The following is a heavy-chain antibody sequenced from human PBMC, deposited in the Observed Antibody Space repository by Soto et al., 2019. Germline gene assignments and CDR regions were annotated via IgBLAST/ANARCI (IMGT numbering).Heavy chain of an antibody. D-gene: IGHD6-19*01. CDR2: TYYRSKWYN. CDR1: GDSVSSNSAA. V-gene: IGHV6-1*01. J-gene: IGHJ4*02. Sequence: SQTLSLTCAISGDSVSSNSAAWNWIRQSPSRGLEWLGRTYYRSKWYNDYAVSVKSRITINPDTSKNQFSLQLNSVTPEDTAVYYCARGGRAAVAGKGGLDYWGQGILVTVSS. CDR3: ARGGRAAVAGKGGLDY.